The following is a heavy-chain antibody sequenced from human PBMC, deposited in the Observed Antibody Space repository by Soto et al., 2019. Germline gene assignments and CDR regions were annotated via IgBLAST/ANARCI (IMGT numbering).Heavy chain of an antibody. CDR2: ISYDGSNK. Sequence: LRLSCAASGFTFSSYGMHWVRQAPGKGLEWVAVISYDGSNKYYADSVKGRFTISRDNSENTLYLQMNSLRAEDTAVYCCAKPLKGNFDYWGQGTLVTVSS. V-gene: IGHV3-30*18. CDR3: AKPLKGNFDY. J-gene: IGHJ4*02. CDR1: GFTFSSYG.